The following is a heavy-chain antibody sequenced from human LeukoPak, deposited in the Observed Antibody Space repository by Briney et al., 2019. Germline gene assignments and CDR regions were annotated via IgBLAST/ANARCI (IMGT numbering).Heavy chain of an antibody. V-gene: IGHV3-23*01. D-gene: IGHD6-6*01. CDR2: ISGSGGST. CDR3: AKAKYSSSSDLLDY. Sequence: GGSLRLSCAASGFTFSGYWMHWVRQAPGKGLEWVSTISGSGGSTYYADSVKGRFTISRDISKNTLFLQMNSLRADDTAVYYCAKAKYSSSSDLLDYWGQGTLVTVSS. J-gene: IGHJ4*02. CDR1: GFTFSGYW.